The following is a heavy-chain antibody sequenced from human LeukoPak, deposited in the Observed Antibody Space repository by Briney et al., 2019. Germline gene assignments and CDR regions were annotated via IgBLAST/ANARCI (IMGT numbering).Heavy chain of an antibody. CDR3: ARRSGYDYGYYGMDV. D-gene: IGHD5-12*01. V-gene: IGHV4-59*08. Sequence: SETLSLTCTVSGGSISSYYWSWIRQPPGKGLEWIGYIYYSGSTNYNPSLKSRVTISVDTSKNQFSLKLSSVTAADTAVYYCARRSGYDYGYYGMDVWGQGTKVTVSS. J-gene: IGHJ6*02. CDR2: IYYSGST. CDR1: GGSISSYY.